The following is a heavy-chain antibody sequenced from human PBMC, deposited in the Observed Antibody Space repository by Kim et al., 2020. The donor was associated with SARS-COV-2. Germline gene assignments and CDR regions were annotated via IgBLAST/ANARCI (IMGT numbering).Heavy chain of an antibody. Sequence: GGSLRLSCAASGFSFSTYAIHWVRQAPVQGLQWVAVISYDGSAKYYADSVKGRFTISRDNSKNTLYLQMNSLRPEDTAVYFCAKERGHREPLDHWGQGTLVXVSS. V-gene: IGHV3-30*18. D-gene: IGHD1-26*01. CDR3: AKERGHREPLDH. J-gene: IGHJ4*02. CDR1: GFSFSTYA. CDR2: ISYDGSAK.